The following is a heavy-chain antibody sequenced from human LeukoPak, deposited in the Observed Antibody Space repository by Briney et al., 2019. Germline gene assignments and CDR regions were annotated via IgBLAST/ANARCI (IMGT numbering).Heavy chain of an antibody. CDR1: GFTFSSYA. J-gene: IGHJ1*01. V-gene: IGHV3-74*01. Sequence: GGSLRLSCAASGFTFSSYAMSWVRQAPGKGLAWVSRIKSDGRTNYADSVKGRFTISRDNAKNTVSLQMNSLRAEDTGVYYCARAPSEIGGYYPEYFRHWGQGTLVTVSS. CDR2: IKSDGRT. D-gene: IGHD3-22*01. CDR3: ARAPSEIGGYYPEYFRH.